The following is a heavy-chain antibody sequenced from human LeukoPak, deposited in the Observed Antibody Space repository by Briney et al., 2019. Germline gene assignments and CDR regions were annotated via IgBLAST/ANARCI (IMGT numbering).Heavy chain of an antibody. J-gene: IGHJ3*02. CDR3: ARTTRLPYCSSTSCYTGNRGAFDI. V-gene: IGHV4-61*02. CDR2: IYTSGST. CDR1: GGSISSGSYC. D-gene: IGHD2-2*02. Sequence: KPSQTLSLTCTVSGGSISSGSYCWSWIRQPAGKGLEWIGRIYTSGSTNYNPSLKSRVTISVDTSKNQFSLKLSSVTAADTAVYYCARTTRLPYCSSTSCYTGNRGAFDIWGQGTMVTVSS.